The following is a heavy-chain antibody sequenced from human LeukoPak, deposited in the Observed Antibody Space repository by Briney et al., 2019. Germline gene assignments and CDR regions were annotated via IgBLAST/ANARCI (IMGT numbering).Heavy chain of an antibody. V-gene: IGHV1-2*02. CDR3: ARNYGGTSKYFDY. J-gene: IGHJ4*02. CDR1: GYSFNDYY. Sequence: ASVTLSFKASGYSFNDYYIHWVRQAPGQGLEWMGWISPNSGGTNYAQNFQGRVTMTRDTSITTAYMELSGLTSDDTALYYCARNYGGTSKYFDYWGQGPPVTVSS. D-gene: IGHD4-23*01. CDR2: ISPNSGGT.